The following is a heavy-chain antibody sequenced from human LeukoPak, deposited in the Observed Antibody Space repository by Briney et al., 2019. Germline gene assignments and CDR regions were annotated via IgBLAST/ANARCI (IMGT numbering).Heavy chain of an antibody. J-gene: IGHJ4*02. Sequence: GGSLRLSCAASGFTVSSNYMSWVRQAPGKGLEWVSVIYSGGSTYYADSVKGRFTISRDNSKNTLYLQMNSLRAEDTAVYYCAKGWAYYDYVWGSYRPNFDYWGQGTLVTVSS. CDR3: AKGWAYYDYVWGSYRPNFDY. CDR1: GFTVSSNY. D-gene: IGHD3-16*02. V-gene: IGHV3-53*01. CDR2: IYSGGST.